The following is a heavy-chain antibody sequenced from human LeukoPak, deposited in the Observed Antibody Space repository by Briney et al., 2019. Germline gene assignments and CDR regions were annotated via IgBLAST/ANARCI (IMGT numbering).Heavy chain of an antibody. Sequence: SETLSLTCTVSGGSISSYYWSWIRQHPGKGLEWIGYIYYSGSTYYNPSLKSRVTISVDTSKNQFSLKLSSVTAADTAVYYCARWGPYNWNYGGYFDYWGQGTLVTVSS. CDR3: ARWGPYNWNYGGYFDY. D-gene: IGHD1-7*01. CDR1: GGSISSYY. J-gene: IGHJ4*02. CDR2: IYYSGST. V-gene: IGHV4-59*06.